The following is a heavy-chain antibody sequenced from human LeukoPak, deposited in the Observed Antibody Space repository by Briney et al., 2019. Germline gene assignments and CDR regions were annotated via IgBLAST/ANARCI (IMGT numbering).Heavy chain of an antibody. V-gene: IGHV4-34*01. J-gene: IGHJ5*02. CDR3: ARDHRGFDP. CDR1: GGSLSGYY. CDR2: INHSGST. Sequence: SETLSLTCAVYGGSLSGYYWSWIRQPPGKGLEWIGEINHSGSTNYNPSLKSRVTISVDTSKNQFSLKLSSVTAADTAVYYCARDHRGFDPWGQGTLVTVSS.